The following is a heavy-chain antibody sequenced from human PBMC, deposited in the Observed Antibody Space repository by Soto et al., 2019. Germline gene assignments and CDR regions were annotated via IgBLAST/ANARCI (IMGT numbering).Heavy chain of an antibody. CDR1: GFTFSSYA. CDR3: AKDRAPVVLRGEDY. J-gene: IGHJ4*02. V-gene: IGHV3-23*01. D-gene: IGHD3-10*01. Sequence: SLRLSCAASGFTFSSYAMNWVRQAPGKGLEWVSAIGGSGGSTYYADSVRGRFTISRDNSKNTLYLQMNSLKAEDTAVYYCAKDRAPVVLRGEDYWGQGTLVTVSS. CDR2: IGGSGGST.